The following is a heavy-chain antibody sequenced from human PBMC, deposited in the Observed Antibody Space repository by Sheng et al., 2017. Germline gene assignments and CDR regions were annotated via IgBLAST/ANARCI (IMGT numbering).Heavy chain of an antibody. Sequence: EVQLVESGGGLVQPGGSLRLSCEVSGFTFSNYEMNWVRQAPGKGLEWISYITSSGDSTYYADSVKGRFTISRDNAKNSLYLQMNSLRADDTAVYYCARVEGITIFGLHYFFDFWGQGTLVTVSS. V-gene: IGHV3-48*03. CDR2: ITSSGDST. J-gene: IGHJ4*02. D-gene: IGHD3-3*01. CDR1: GFTFSNYE. CDR3: ARVEGITIFGLHYFFDF.